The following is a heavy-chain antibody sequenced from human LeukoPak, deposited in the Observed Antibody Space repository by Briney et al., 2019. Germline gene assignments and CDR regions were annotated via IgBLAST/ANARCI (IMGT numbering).Heavy chain of an antibody. V-gene: IGHV4-34*01. CDR3: ARGQLGIRGRMDV. CDR2: INHSGST. J-gene: IGHJ6*03. CDR1: GGSFSGYY. Sequence: SETLSLTCAVYGGSFSGYYWSWIRQPPGKGLEWIGEINHSGSTNYNPSLKSRVTISVDTSKNQFSLKLSSVTAADTAVYYCARGQLGIRGRMDVWGKGTTVTVSS. D-gene: IGHD5-24*01.